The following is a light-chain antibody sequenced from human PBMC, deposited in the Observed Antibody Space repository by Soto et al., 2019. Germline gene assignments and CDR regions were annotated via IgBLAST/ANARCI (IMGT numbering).Light chain of an antibody. CDR2: SNN. J-gene: IGLJ3*02. CDR3: AAWDDSLNGWV. CDR1: TSNIGGNS. Sequence: QLVLTQPPSASGTPGQRVTISCSGSTSNIGGNSVNWHQQFPGTAPRLLIYSNNQRPSGVPDRFSGSKSGTSASLAISGLQSEDEGDYYCAAWDDSLNGWVFGGGTKLTVL. V-gene: IGLV1-44*01.